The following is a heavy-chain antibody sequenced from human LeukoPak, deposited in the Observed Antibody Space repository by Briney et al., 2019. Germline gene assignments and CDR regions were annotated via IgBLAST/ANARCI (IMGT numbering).Heavy chain of an antibody. CDR3: AGTVVPAASFDY. J-gene: IGHJ4*02. D-gene: IGHD2-2*01. CDR2: IRYDGSNK. CDR1: GFTFSSYG. Sequence: GGSLRLSCAASGFTFSSYGMHWVRQAPGKGLEWVAFIRYDGSNKYYADSVKGRFTISRDNSKNTLYLQMNSLRAEDTAVYYCAGTVVPAASFDYWGQGTLVTVSS. V-gene: IGHV3-30*02.